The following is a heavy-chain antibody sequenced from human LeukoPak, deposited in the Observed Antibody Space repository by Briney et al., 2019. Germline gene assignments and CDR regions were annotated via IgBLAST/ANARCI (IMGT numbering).Heavy chain of an antibody. CDR2: IKSKTDGGTT. D-gene: IGHD6-13*01. CDR1: GFTFSNAW. CDR3: TTSRRIGSWYYFDY. Sequence: GGSLRLSCAASGFTFSNAWMSWVRQAPGKGLEWVGRIKSKTDGGTTDYAVPVKGRFTISRDDSKNTLYLQMNSLKTEDTAVYYCTTSRRIGSWYYFDYWGQGTLVTVSS. V-gene: IGHV3-15*01. J-gene: IGHJ4*02.